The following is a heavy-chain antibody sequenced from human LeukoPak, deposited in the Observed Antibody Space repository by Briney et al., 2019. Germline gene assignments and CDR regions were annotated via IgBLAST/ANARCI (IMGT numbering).Heavy chain of an antibody. V-gene: IGHV3-30*18. Sequence: GGSLRLSCAASGFTFSSYGMHWVRQAPGKGLEWVAVISYDGSNKYYADSVKGRFTISRDNSKNTLYLQMNSLTAEDTAVYYCAKEEYDILTGYPTFDYWGQGTLVTVSS. CDR1: GFTFSSYG. CDR2: ISYDGSNK. CDR3: AKEEYDILTGYPTFDY. D-gene: IGHD3-9*01. J-gene: IGHJ4*02.